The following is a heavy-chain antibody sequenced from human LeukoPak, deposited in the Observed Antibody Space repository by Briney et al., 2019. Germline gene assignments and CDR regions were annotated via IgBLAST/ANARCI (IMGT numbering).Heavy chain of an antibody. CDR3: ARDNTGCIDY. Sequence: SETLSLTCTVSGVSGGSISNYYWNWIRQPPGKGLEWIGYINYSGSTNYNPSLKSRVTMSVDTSKNQVSLKLTSVTAADTAVYCCARDNTGCIDYWGQGTLVTVSP. V-gene: IGHV4-59*01. D-gene: IGHD2-8*02. CDR1: GGSISNYY. CDR2: INYSGST. J-gene: IGHJ4*02.